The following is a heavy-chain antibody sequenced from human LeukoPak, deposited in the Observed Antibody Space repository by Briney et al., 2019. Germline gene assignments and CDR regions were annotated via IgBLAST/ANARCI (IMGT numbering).Heavy chain of an antibody. D-gene: IGHD6-19*01. CDR2: INHSGST. CDR3: ARAVGIAVAGTARGWFDP. V-gene: IGHV4-34*01. Sequence: SETLSLTCAVYGGSFSGYYWSWIRQPPGKGLEWIGEINHSGSTNYNPSLKSRVTISVDTSENQFSLKLSSVTAADTAVYYCARAVGIAVAGTARGWFDPWGQGTLVTVSS. CDR1: GGSFSGYY. J-gene: IGHJ5*02.